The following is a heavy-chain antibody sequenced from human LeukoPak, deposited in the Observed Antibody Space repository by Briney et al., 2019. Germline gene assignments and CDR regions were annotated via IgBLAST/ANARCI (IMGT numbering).Heavy chain of an antibody. J-gene: IGHJ4*02. CDR3: AKDSRGYTYGLIDY. D-gene: IGHD5-18*01. CDR1: GFTFGNYA. Sequence: GGSLRLSHAASGFTFGNYAMNWFRQPAGKGLEWVSGLSGSGKTTYYPDSVKGRFATSRDNSENTLYLQMNSLRADDSAHYYCAKDSRGYTYGLIDYWGQGNLVTVSS. CDR2: LSGSGKTT. V-gene: IGHV3-23*01.